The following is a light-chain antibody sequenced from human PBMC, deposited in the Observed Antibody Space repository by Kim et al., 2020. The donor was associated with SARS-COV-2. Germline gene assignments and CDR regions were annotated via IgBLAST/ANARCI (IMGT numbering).Light chain of an antibody. V-gene: IGLV2-14*01. J-gene: IGLJ1*01. CDR2: DVT. CDR3: CSFIGTSTYV. Sequence: LTQPASVSGSPGQSITISCTGTSSDVGGYNYVSWYQQHPGEVPKVIIYDVTQRPSGVSNRFSGSKSGNTASLTISGLQTEDEADYYCCSFIGTSTYVFGTGTKVTVL. CDR1: SSDVGGYNY.